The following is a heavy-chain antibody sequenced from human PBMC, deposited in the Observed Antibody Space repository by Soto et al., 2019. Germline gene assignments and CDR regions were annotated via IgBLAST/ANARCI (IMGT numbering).Heavy chain of an antibody. CDR3: AKDFYDSSGYVDY. J-gene: IGHJ4*02. D-gene: IGHD3-22*01. V-gene: IGHV3-9*01. CDR1: GFTFDDYA. Sequence: GGSLRFSCAASGFTFDDYAMHWVRQAPGKGLEWVSGISWNSGTKGYADSVKGRFTISRDSAKNSLYLQMNSLRAEDTALYYCAKDFYDSSGYVDYWGQGTLVTVSS. CDR2: ISWNSGTK.